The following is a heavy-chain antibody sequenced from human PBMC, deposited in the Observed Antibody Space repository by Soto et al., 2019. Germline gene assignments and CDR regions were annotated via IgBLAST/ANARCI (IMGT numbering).Heavy chain of an antibody. CDR1: GFTFSSYG. Sequence: QVQLVESGGGVVQPGRSLRLSCAASGFTFSSYGMHWVRQAPGKGLEWVAVIWYDGSNKYYADPVRGRFTIPRDNSKNTLYLQMNSLRAEDTAVYYCARGSIAAPARDWFDPWGQGTLVTVSS. J-gene: IGHJ5*02. D-gene: IGHD6-6*01. CDR2: IWYDGSNK. V-gene: IGHV3-33*01. CDR3: ARGSIAAPARDWFDP.